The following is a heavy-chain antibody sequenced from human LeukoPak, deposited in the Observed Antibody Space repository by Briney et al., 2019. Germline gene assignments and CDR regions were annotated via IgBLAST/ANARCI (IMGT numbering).Heavy chain of an antibody. CDR2: IYKSGST. J-gene: IGHJ6*02. D-gene: IGHD2-2*01. CDR3: ARNGAAAPNNYYYGMDI. V-gene: IGHV4-4*07. Sequence: SETLSLTCSVSGASISPYYWSWIRQPAGKGLEWIGRIYKSGSTNYNPSLQSRATMSADTSKNQISLKLSSVTAADTAVYYCARNGAAAPNNYYYGMDIWGQGTTVTVSS. CDR1: GASISPYY.